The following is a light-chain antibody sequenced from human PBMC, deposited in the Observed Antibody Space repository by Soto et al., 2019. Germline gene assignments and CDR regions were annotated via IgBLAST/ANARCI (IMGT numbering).Light chain of an antibody. Sequence: DIVMTQSPDSLAVSLGERATINCKSSQSVLYRSNSKNYLAWYQQKPGQPPRLLIYWASTRESGVPDRFSGSGSGTDFTLTISSLQAEDGAVYYCQQYYSTPLAFGGGTKVESK. CDR1: QSVLYRSNSKNY. J-gene: IGKJ4*01. V-gene: IGKV4-1*01. CDR2: WAS. CDR3: QQYYSTPLA.